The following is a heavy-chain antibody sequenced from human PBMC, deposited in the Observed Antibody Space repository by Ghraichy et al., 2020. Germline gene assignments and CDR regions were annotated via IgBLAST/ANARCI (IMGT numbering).Heavy chain of an antibody. CDR1: GFPLSEYW. Sequence: GGSLRLSCAASGFPLSEYWMHWVRQAPGKGLVWVSRINSDATSTYYADSVRGRFTMSRDNAKNTVFLQMNSLTAGDTAVYYCARAEYGSLRNGLDVWGQGTTVTVSS. CDR3: ARAEYGSLRNGLDV. D-gene: IGHD2/OR15-2a*01. V-gene: IGHV3-74*01. J-gene: IGHJ6*02. CDR2: INSDATST.